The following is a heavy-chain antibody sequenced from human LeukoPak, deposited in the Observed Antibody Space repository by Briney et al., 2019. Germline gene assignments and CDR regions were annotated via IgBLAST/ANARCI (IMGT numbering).Heavy chain of an antibody. CDR3: ARDVLYYYGSSGHPRAFDI. J-gene: IGHJ3*02. V-gene: IGHV4-31*03. CDR2: IYYSGST. Sequence: TLSLTCTVSGGSISSGGYYWSWIRQHPGKGLEWIGYIYYSGSTYYNPSLKSRVTISVDTSKNQFSLKLSSVTAADTAVYYCARDVLYYYGSSGHPRAFDIWGQGTMVTVSS. D-gene: IGHD3-22*01. CDR1: GGSISSGGYY.